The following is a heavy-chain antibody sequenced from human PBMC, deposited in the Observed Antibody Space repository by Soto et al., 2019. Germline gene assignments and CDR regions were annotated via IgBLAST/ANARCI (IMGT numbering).Heavy chain of an antibody. J-gene: IGHJ6*02. CDR3: ARRGGSSSGYYYYAMDV. V-gene: IGHV4-31*03. D-gene: IGHD6-6*01. CDR1: SDSMNSGGYY. Sequence: SLCLACSVSSDSMNSGGYYWSWIRQHPGKGLEWIGYIYSNGDTYYNPSLKSRVTISVDTSKNQFSLNLKSVTAADTAVYYCARRGGSSSGYYYYAMDVWGQGTTVTVS. CDR2: IYSNGDT.